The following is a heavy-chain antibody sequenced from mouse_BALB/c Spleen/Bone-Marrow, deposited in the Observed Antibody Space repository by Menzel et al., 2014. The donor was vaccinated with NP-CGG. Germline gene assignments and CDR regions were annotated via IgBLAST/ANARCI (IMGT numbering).Heavy chain of an antibody. D-gene: IGHD4-1*01. CDR2: IRLKSNNYAT. V-gene: IGHV6-6*02. CDR3: ARTGTGYFDY. CDR1: GFTFSSYW. J-gene: IGHJ2*01. Sequence: EVKLMESGGGLVQPGGSMKLSCVASGFTFSSYWMNWVRQSPEKGLEWVAEIRLKSNNYATHYAESVKGRFTISRDDSKSSVYLQMNNLRDEDTGMYYCARTGTGYFDYWGQGTTLTVSS.